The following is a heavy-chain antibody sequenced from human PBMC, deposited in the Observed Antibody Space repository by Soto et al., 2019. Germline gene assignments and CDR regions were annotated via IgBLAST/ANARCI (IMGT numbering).Heavy chain of an antibody. D-gene: IGHD1-26*01. J-gene: IGHJ4*02. CDR2: INPDGSST. V-gene: IGHV3-74*01. Sequence: PGGSLRLSCAASGFTFSNYWMHWVRQAPGKGLVWVSHINPDGSSTTYADSVKGRFAISRDNAKNTLYLQMNSLRVEDTAVYYCVCALVGVPYDCWGQGTLVTVSS. CDR1: GFTFSNYW. CDR3: VCALVGVPYDC.